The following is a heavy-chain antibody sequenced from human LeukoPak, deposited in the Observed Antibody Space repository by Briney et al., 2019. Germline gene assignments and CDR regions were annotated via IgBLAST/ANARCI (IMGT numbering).Heavy chain of an antibody. CDR1: GGSISSYY. CDR3: ARAVGDSSYYYYGMDV. D-gene: IGHD4-17*01. V-gene: IGHV4-59*12. CDR2: IYYSGST. Sequence: SETLSLTCTVSGGSISSYYWSWIRQPPGKGLEWIGYIYYSGSTNYNPSLKSRVTISVDTSKNQFSLKLSSVTAADTAVYYCARAVGDSSYYYYGMDVWGQGTTVTVSS. J-gene: IGHJ6*02.